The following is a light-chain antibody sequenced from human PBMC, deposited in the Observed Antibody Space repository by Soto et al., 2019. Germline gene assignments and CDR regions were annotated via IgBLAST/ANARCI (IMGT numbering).Light chain of an antibody. CDR2: AAS. V-gene: IGKV1-6*01. Sequence: AIQMTQSPSSLSASVGDRVTITCRASQGIRNDLGWYQQRPGKAPKLLIYAASSLQSGVPSRFSGSGSGTDFTLTISSLQPEDFATYCCLQDYNYPRTFGQATKVDIK. J-gene: IGKJ1*01. CDR1: QGIRND. CDR3: LQDYNYPRT.